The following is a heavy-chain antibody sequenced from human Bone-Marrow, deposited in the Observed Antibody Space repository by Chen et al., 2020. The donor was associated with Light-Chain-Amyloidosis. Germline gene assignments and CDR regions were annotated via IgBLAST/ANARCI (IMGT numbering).Heavy chain of an antibody. D-gene: IGHD5-12*01. V-gene: IGHV5-51*01. CDR1: GCTFPNYW. Sequence: EVQLEQSGPEVKKPGESLKISCKGSGCTFPNYWLGWVREMPGKGLEWMGVIYPDDSEARYSPSFEGKVTMSADKSISMAYLQWGGLKASDIAMYYCARRRDGYNFDDWGQGTLVTVSS. J-gene: IGHJ4*02. CDR2: IYPDDSEA. CDR3: ARRRDGYNFDD.